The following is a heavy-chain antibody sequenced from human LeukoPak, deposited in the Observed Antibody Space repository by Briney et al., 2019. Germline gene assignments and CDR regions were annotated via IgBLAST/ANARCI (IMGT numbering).Heavy chain of an antibody. CDR2: ISYDGSNK. V-gene: IGHV3-30-3*01. D-gene: IGHD1-26*01. J-gene: IGHJ4*02. CDR1: GFTFSSYA. Sequence: GGSLRLSCAASGFTFSSYAMHWVRQAPGKGLEWVAVISYDGSNKYYADSVKGRFTISRDNSKNTLYLQMNSLRAEDTAVYYCARDPGAMGVWVEYYFDYWGQGTLVTVSS. CDR3: ARDPGAMGVWVEYYFDY.